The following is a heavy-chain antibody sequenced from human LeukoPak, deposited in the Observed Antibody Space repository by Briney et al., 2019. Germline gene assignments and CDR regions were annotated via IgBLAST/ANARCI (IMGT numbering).Heavy chain of an antibody. CDR3: ARDKDSGNAFDY. D-gene: IGHD4-23*01. CDR2: INWNGGST. CDR1: GFTFDDYG. V-gene: IGHV3-20*04. Sequence: GGSLRLSCAASGFTFDDYGMSWVRQAPGKGLEWVSGINWNGGSTGYADSVKGRFTISRDNSKITLYLQMHSLRAEDAAVYYCARDKDSGNAFDYWGQGTLVTVSS. J-gene: IGHJ4*02.